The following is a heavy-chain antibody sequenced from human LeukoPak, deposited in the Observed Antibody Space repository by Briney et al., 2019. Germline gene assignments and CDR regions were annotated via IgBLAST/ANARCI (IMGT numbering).Heavy chain of an antibody. CDR2: IYYGGST. CDR1: GGSISSSTYY. Sequence: SETLSLTCSVSGGSISSSTYYWGWIRQPPGKGLEWIASIYYGGSTYYNPSLKSRVTISVDTSKNQFSLKLSSVTAADTAVYYCARGDGDYCDYWGQGTLVTVSS. D-gene: IGHD4-17*01. V-gene: IGHV4-39*07. CDR3: ARGDGDYCDY. J-gene: IGHJ4*02.